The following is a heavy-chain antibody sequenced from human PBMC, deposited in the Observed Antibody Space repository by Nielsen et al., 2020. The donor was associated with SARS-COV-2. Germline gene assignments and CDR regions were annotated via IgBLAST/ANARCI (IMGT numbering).Heavy chain of an antibody. CDR3: ARGKCSGGSCYSYGY. D-gene: IGHD2-15*01. Sequence: WVRQAPGQGLEWMGWMNPNSGNTGYAQKFQGRVTMTRNTSISTAYMGLSSLRSEDTAVYYCARGKCSGGSCYSYGYWGQGTLVTVSS. J-gene: IGHJ4*02. CDR2: MNPNSGNT. V-gene: IGHV1-8*01.